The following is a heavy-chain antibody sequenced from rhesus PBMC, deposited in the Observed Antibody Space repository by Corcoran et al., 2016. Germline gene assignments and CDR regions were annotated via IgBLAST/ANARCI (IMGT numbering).Heavy chain of an antibody. D-gene: IGHD6-31*01. CDR3: ARVDSSGWGFDY. CDR2: IYGSSTRT. V-gene: IGHV4S10*01. Sequence: QVQLQESGPGVVKPSETLSLTCAVSGGSISDSYRWSWIRQPPGKGLEWIGYIYGSSTRTNYNPSIKGRVTISKDASKNQFSLKPSSVTAADTAVYYCARVDSSGWGFDYWGQGVLVTVSS. J-gene: IGHJ4*01. CDR1: GGSISDSYR.